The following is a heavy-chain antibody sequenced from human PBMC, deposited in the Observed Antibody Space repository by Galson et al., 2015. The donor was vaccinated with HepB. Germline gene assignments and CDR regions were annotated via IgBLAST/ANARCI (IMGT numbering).Heavy chain of an antibody. J-gene: IGHJ3*02. D-gene: IGHD1-26*01. CDR1: GFTFSSYA. CDR2: ISGSGGST. Sequence: SLRLSCAASGFTFSSYAMSWVRQAPGKGLEWVSAISGSGGSTYYADSVKGRFTISRDNSKNTLYLQMNSLRAEDTAVYYCAKDLGYVGAIPRGAFDIWGQGTMVTVSS. CDR3: AKDLGYVGAIPRGAFDI. V-gene: IGHV3-23*01.